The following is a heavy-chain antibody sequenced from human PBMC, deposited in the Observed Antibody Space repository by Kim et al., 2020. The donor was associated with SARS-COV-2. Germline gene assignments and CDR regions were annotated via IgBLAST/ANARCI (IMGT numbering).Heavy chain of an antibody. J-gene: IGHJ4*02. Sequence: GGSLRLSCAASGFTFSSYAMTWVRQAPGKGLEWVSAISGSGGSTYYADSVKGRFTTSRDNSKNTLFLQINSLRDEDTAVYYCAKGSSSGFDYWGQGTLVT. V-gene: IGHV3-23*01. D-gene: IGHD3-22*01. CDR2: ISGSGGST. CDR1: GFTFSSYA. CDR3: AKGSSSGFDY.